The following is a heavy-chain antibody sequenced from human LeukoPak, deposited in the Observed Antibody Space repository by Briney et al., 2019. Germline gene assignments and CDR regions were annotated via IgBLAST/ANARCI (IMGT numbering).Heavy chain of an antibody. Sequence: GGSLRLSCAASGFTFSSYNMNWVRQAPGKGLEWVSYISDSSTTIYYADSVKGRFAISRDNAKNSLYLQMNSLRAEDTAVYYCARDRGGAYDFWSGYYTGYFDYWGQGTLVPVSS. J-gene: IGHJ4*02. D-gene: IGHD3-3*01. CDR3: ARDRGGAYDFWSGYYTGYFDY. CDR2: ISDSSTTI. CDR1: GFTFSSYN. V-gene: IGHV3-48*01.